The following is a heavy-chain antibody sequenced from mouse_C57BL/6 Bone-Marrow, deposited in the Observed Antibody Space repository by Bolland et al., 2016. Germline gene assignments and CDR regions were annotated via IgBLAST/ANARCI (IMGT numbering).Heavy chain of an antibody. V-gene: IGHV1-55*01. D-gene: IGHD1-1*01. J-gene: IGHJ4*01. CDR3: AREDYYGSSYSGAMDY. Sequence: NYNEKFKSKATLTVDTSSSTAYMQLSSLTSEDSAVYYCAREDYYGSSYSGAMDYWGQGTS.